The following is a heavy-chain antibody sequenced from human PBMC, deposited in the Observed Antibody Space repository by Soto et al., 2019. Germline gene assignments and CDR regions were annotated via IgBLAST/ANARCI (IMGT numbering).Heavy chain of an antibody. CDR1: GYTFTNYG. J-gene: IGHJ5*02. CDR2: INVYNGNT. V-gene: IGHV1-18*01. D-gene: IGHD3-10*01. CDR3: ARGVGSGGYNNHYNWLAP. Sequence: ASVKVSCKASGYTFTNYGISWVRQAPGQGLEWMGWINVYNGNTKYAQKVQGRVTMTTDTSTSTAYMELRSLRSDDTAVYYCARGVGSGGYNNHYNWLAPWGRGTRVPASS.